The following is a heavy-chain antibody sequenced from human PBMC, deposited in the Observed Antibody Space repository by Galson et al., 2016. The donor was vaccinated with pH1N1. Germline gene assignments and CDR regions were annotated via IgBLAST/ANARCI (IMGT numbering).Heavy chain of an antibody. J-gene: IGHJ3*01. CDR3: ARAPPTFNNRGWAFDV. Sequence: SLRLSCAASGFIFSQYGMHWVHQAPGKGLEWVAFISYDGTYKYYGDSVKGRFTISRDNSKNTVHLQMNSLRADDTAVYYCARAPPTFNNRGWAFDVWGQGTMVSVSS. CDR2: ISYDGTYK. V-gene: IGHV3-30*03. D-gene: IGHD1/OR15-1a*01. CDR1: GFIFSQYG.